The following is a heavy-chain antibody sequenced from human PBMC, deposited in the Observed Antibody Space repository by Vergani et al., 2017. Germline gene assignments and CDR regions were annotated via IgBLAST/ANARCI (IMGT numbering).Heavy chain of an antibody. CDR2: IYYSGRT. Sequence: QLQLQESGPGLVKPSETLSLTCTVSGGSISSSSYYWGWIRQPPGKGLEWIGSIYYSGRTDYNPSSKSRVTISVATSKDQFSLKLSSVTAADTAVYYCAXGGTYYDFWGGYVPFDYWGQGTLVTVSS. CDR3: AXGGTYYDFWGGYVPFDY. D-gene: IGHD3-3*01. V-gene: IGHV4-39*01. CDR1: GGSISSSSYY. J-gene: IGHJ4*02.